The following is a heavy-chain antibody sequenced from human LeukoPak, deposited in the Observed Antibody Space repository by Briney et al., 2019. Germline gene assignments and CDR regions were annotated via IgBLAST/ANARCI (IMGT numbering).Heavy chain of an antibody. CDR3: AKDTYYGSGSYYIGDAFDI. CDR2: ISGSGGST. D-gene: IGHD3-10*01. CDR1: GFTFSSYA. J-gene: IGHJ3*02. Sequence: GGSLRLSCAASGFTFSSYAMSWVRQAPGKGLEWVSAISGSGGSTYYADSVKGRFTISRDNSKNTLYLQMNSLRAEDTAVYYCAKDTYYGSGSYYIGDAFDIWGQGTMVTVSS. V-gene: IGHV3-23*01.